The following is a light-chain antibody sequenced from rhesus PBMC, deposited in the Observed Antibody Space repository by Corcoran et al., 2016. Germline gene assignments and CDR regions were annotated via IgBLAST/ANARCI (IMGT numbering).Light chain of an antibody. J-gene: IGKJ2*01. CDR1: QSISSW. CDR2: KAS. CDR3: QQYSSSPYN. Sequence: DIQMTQSPSSLSASVGDTVTITCRASQSISSWLDWYQQKSGKAPKLLIYKASSLQSGVPSRFSGSGSGTEFTRTISSLQPEDFTTYYCQQYSSSPYNFGQGTKVEIK. V-gene: IGKV1-22*01.